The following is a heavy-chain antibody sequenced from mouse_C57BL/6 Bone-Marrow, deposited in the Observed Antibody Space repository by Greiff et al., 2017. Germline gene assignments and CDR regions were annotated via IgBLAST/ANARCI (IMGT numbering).Heavy chain of an antibody. V-gene: IGHV1-76*01. CDR3: ARSPITTLDY. CDR1: GYTFTDYY. J-gene: IGHJ2*01. Sequence: VQGVESGAELVRPGASVKLSCKASGYTFTDYYINWVKQRPGQGLEWIARIYPGSGNTYYNEKFKGKATLTAEKSSSTAYMQLSSLTSEDSAVYFCARSPITTLDYWGQGTTLTVSS. CDR2: IYPGSGNT. D-gene: IGHD1-1*01.